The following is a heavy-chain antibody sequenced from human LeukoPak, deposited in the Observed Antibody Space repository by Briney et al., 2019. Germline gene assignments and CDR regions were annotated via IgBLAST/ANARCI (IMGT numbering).Heavy chain of an antibody. V-gene: IGHV4-59*01. CDR2: IYYSGST. Sequence: SETLSLTCAVYGGSFSGYYWSWIRQPPGKGLEWIGYIYYSGSTNYNPSLKSRVTISVDTSKNQFSLKLSSVTAADTAVYYCARAEYSSGCLDYWGQGTLVTVSS. CDR3: ARAEYSSGCLDY. CDR1: GGSFSGYY. D-gene: IGHD6-19*01. J-gene: IGHJ4*02.